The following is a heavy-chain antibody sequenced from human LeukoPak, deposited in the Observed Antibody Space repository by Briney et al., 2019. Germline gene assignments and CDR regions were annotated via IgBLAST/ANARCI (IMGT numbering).Heavy chain of an antibody. D-gene: IGHD3-22*01. V-gene: IGHV3-48*03. CDR1: GFTFSSYE. J-gene: IGHJ3*02. CDR3: ARGRSGLYDSSGYYVSKAFDI. Sequence: GGSLRLSCAASGFTFSSYEMNWVRQAPGKGLEWVSYIRSSGSTIYYADSVKGRFTISRDNAKNSLYLQMNSLRAEDTAVYYCARGRSGLYDSSGYYVSKAFDIWGQGTMVTVSS. CDR2: IRSSGSTI.